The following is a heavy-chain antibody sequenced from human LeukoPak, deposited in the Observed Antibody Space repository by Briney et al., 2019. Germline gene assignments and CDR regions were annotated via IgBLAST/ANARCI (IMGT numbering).Heavy chain of an antibody. D-gene: IGHD4-11*01. CDR3: ARGPDYSNYVDY. CDR1: GGSISSGSYY. V-gene: IGHV4-61*02. J-gene: IGHJ4*02. CDR2: ISTSEST. Sequence: SQTLSLTCTVSGGSISSGSYYWNWIRQPAGKGLEWIGRISTSESTKYNPSLKSRVTIPVDTSKNQFSLKLSSVTAADTAVYYCARGPDYSNYVDYWGQGTLVTVSS.